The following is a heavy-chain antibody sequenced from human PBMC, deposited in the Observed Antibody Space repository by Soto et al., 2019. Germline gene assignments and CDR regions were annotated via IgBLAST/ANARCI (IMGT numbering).Heavy chain of an antibody. Sequence: EVQLVESGGGLVQPGGSLRLPFLASEFTFNTFWMNWVGRAQGRGREWVANKRVEGSGKNYVDSVKGRFTISRDNAKNSLYLQMNSLRGEDTAVYFCARDWGTPGRGSAVGYYYHYGMDVWGQGTTVTVSS. CDR1: EFTFNTFW. J-gene: IGHJ6*02. CDR3: ARDWGTPGRGSAVGYYYHYGMDV. V-gene: IGHV3-7*05. CDR2: KRVEGSGK. D-gene: IGHD6-19*01.